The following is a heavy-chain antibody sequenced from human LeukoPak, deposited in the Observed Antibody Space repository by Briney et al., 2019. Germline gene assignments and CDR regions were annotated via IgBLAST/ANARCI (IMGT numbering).Heavy chain of an antibody. CDR2: INHSGST. CDR1: GGSFSGYY. J-gene: IGHJ4*02. V-gene: IGHV4-34*01. CDR3: ARVTVPAARHLDY. Sequence: SETLSLTCAVYGGSFSGYYWSWIRQPPGKGLEWIGVINHSGSTNYNPSLKSRVTISVDTSKNQFSLKLSSVTAADTAVYYCARVTVPAARHLDYWGQGTLVTVSS. D-gene: IGHD2-2*01.